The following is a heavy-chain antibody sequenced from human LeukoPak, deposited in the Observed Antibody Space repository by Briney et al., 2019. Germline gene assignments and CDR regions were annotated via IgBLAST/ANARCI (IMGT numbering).Heavy chain of an antibody. D-gene: IGHD1-1*01. CDR3: ARDQLGAVLYFDY. Sequence: PGGSLRLSCVASGFTFSTYGRSWVRQAPGKGLEWVSAITGSGGSTYYADSVKGRFTISRDNSKNTLYLQINSLRVEDTAVYYCARDQLGAVLYFDYWGQGALVTVSS. V-gene: IGHV3-23*01. J-gene: IGHJ4*02. CDR2: ITGSGGST. CDR1: GFTFSTYG.